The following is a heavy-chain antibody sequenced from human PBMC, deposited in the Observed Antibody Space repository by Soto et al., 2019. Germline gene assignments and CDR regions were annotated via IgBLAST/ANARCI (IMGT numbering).Heavy chain of an antibody. Sequence: GGSLRLSCAASGFTFSSYDMHWVRQATGKGLEWVSAIGTAGDTYYPGSVKGRFTISRENAKNSLYLQMNSLRAGDTAVYYCARARYDILTGPPPISLDVWGPGTTVTVSS. J-gene: IGHJ6*02. V-gene: IGHV3-13*04. CDR2: IGTAGDT. D-gene: IGHD3-9*01. CDR1: GFTFSSYD. CDR3: ARARYDILTGPPPISLDV.